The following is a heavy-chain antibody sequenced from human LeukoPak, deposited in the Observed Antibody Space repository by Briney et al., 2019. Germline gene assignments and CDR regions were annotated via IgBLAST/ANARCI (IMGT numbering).Heavy chain of an antibody. CDR1: GFTFSSYS. D-gene: IGHD4-17*01. Sequence: PGGSLRLSCAASGFTFSSYSMNWVRQAPGKGLEWVSSISSSSSYIYYADSVKGRFTISRGNAKNSLYLQMNSLRAEDTAVYYCARGGKTHYGDYPFDPWGQGTLVTVSS. CDR3: ARGGKTHYGDYPFDP. CDR2: ISSSSSYI. V-gene: IGHV3-21*01. J-gene: IGHJ5*02.